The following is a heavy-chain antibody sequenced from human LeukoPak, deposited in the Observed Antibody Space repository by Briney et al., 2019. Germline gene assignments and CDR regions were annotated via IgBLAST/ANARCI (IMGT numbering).Heavy chain of an antibody. V-gene: IGHV3-30*04. Sequence: PGGSLRLSCAASGFTFTNFAMHWVRQAPGKGLEWVAVISNDERNKYYADSVKGRFTISRDNSKNTLYLQMNSLRAEDTAVYYCARDMHGAFDIWGQGTMVTVSS. CDR1: GFTFTNFA. J-gene: IGHJ3*02. CDR3: ARDMHGAFDI. CDR2: ISNDERNK. D-gene: IGHD2-2*01.